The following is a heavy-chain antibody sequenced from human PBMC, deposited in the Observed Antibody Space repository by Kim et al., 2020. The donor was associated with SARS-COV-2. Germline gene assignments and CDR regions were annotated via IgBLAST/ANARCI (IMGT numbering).Heavy chain of an antibody. CDR1: GYTFTSYY. CDR3: ARVGGSDYYYYGMDV. Sequence: ASVKVSCKASGYTFTSYYMHWVRQAPGQGLEWMGIINPSGGSTSYAQKFQGRVTMTRDTSTSTVYMELSSLRSEDTAVYYCARVGGSDYYYYGMDVWGKGTTGTVSS. CDR2: INPSGGST. J-gene: IGHJ6*04. D-gene: IGHD6-19*01. V-gene: IGHV1-46*01.